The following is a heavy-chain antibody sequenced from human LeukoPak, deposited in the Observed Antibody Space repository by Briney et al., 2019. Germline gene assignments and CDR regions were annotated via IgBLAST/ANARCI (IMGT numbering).Heavy chain of an antibody. CDR2: ISAYNGNT. J-gene: IGHJ5*02. CDR3: ARVGYCSSTSCYSGHNWFDP. CDR1: GYTFTSYG. V-gene: IGHV1-18*01. D-gene: IGHD2-2*02. Sequence: ASVKVSCKASGYTFTSYGISWVRQAPGQGLEWMGWISAYNGNTNDAQKLQGRVTMTTDTSTSTAYMELRSLRSDDTAVYYCARVGYCSSTSCYSGHNWFDPWGQGTLVTVSS.